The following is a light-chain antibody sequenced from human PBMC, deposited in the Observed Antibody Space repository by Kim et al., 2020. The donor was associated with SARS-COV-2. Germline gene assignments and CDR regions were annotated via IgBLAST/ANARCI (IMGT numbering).Light chain of an antibody. Sequence: QSVLTQPASVSGSPGQSITISCTGTSSDVGAYDFVSWYQQHPGTAPKLIIYDVSHRPSGVSNRFSGSKSGNTASLTISGLQAEDEADYYCGSYSSTTTVLFGGGTQLTVL. CDR1: SSDVGAYDF. CDR2: DVS. CDR3: GSYSSTTTVL. J-gene: IGLJ2*01. V-gene: IGLV2-14*03.